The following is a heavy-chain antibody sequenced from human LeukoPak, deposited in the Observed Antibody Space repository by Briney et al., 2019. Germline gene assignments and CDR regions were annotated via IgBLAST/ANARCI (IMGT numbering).Heavy chain of an antibody. D-gene: IGHD5-12*01. J-gene: IGHJ3*02. Sequence: SETLSLTCTVSGDSISISRYCCDWIRQPPGKGLEWIWNIYNSANTHYNPSLKTRITMSVDTSKNQVSLKLNSVTAADTGIYYCARHSRSGYIGYENAFDIWGQGAIVTVSS. CDR3: ARHSRSGYIGYENAFDI. V-gene: IGHV4-39*01. CDR1: GDSISISRYC. CDR2: IYNSANT.